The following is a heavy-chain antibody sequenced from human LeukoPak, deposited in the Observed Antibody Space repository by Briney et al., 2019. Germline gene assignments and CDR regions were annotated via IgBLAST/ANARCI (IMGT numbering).Heavy chain of an antibody. CDR1: GGIFSSYT. CDR3: ARDDADSAYADGDY. J-gene: IGHJ4*02. CDR2: IIPLLGIA. V-gene: IGHV1-69*04. Sequence: SVKVSCKASGGIFSSYTISWVRQAPGQGLEWMGMIIPLLGIANYAQKFQGRVTIIADKSTSTAYMELSSLRSEDTAVYYCARDDADSAYADGDYWGQGTLVTVSS. D-gene: IGHD5-12*01.